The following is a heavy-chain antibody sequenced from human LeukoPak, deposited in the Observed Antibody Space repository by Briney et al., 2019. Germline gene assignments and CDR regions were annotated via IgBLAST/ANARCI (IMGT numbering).Heavy chain of an antibody. Sequence: SETLSLTCAVSGGSISSSYWWSWVRQPPGKGLEWIGEIYHSGSTNYNPSLKGRVTMSVDTSKNHFSLKLNSVTAADTALYYCARAVLNLDYWGQGTLVTVSS. CDR2: IYHSGST. CDR3: ARAVLNLDY. J-gene: IGHJ4*02. V-gene: IGHV4-4*02. D-gene: IGHD2-8*01. CDR1: GGSISSSYW.